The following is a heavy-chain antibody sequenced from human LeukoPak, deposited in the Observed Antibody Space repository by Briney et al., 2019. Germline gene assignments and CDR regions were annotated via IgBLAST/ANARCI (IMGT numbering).Heavy chain of an antibody. D-gene: IGHD5-18*01. CDR2: MNQDGSEK. CDR3: ARGAYIYVY. V-gene: IGHV3-7*05. J-gene: IGHJ4*02. Sequence: GGSLRLSCAASGFTFSSYWMSWVRQAPGKGLEWVANMNQDGSEKYYVDSVKGRFTISRDNAKNSLYLQMNSLRAGDTAAYYCARGAYIYVYWGQGTLVTVSS. CDR1: GFTFSSYW.